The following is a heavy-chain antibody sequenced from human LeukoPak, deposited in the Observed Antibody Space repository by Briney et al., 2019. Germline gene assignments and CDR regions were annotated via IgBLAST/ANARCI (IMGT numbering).Heavy chain of an antibody. Sequence: QPGGSLRLSCAASGFTFSSYGMHWVRQAPGKGLEWVAVISYDGSNKYYADSVKGRFTISRDNSKNTLYLQMNSLRAEDTAVYCCAKDRRRGRAEPFDYWGQGTLVTVSS. J-gene: IGHJ4*02. D-gene: IGHD1-14*01. CDR2: ISYDGSNK. CDR1: GFTFSSYG. V-gene: IGHV3-30*18. CDR3: AKDRRRGRAEPFDY.